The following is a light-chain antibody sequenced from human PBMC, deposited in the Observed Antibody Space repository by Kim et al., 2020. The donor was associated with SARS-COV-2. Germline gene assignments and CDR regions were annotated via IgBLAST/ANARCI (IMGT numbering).Light chain of an antibody. CDR1: RLDVGGYNY. CDR2: DVH. Sequence: SALTQPASVSGSPGQSITLSCTGTRLDVGGYNYVSWYQQHPGKAPKLMIYDVHNRPTGVSDRFSGSKSGNTASLTISGLQAEDEADYYCSSWASTTSYVFGTGTKVNVL. J-gene: IGLJ1*01. CDR3: SSWASTTSYV. V-gene: IGLV2-14*03.